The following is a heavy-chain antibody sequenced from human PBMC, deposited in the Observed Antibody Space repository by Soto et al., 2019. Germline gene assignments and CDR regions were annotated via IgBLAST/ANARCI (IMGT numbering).Heavy chain of an antibody. J-gene: IGHJ6*02. D-gene: IGHD1-1*01. CDR2: IYYSGST. CDR3: ARYRWNDGQKHYYYYYGMDV. CDR1: GGSVSSGSYY. V-gene: IGHV4-61*01. Sequence: KPSETLSLTCTVSGGSVSSGSYYWSWIRQPPGKGLEWIGYIYYSGSTNYNPSLKSRVTISVDTSKNQFSLKLSSVTAADTAVYYCARYRWNDGQKHYYYYYGMDVWGQGTTVTVSS.